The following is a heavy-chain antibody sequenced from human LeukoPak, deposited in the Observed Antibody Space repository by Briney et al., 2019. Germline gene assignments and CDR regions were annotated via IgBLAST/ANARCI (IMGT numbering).Heavy chain of an antibody. D-gene: IGHD3-16*02. Sequence: GGSLRLSCAASGFTVSNNYMSWVRQAPGKGLEWVSVIYSGGTTYYADSVKGRFTISRDNSKNTLYLQMNSLRAEDTAVYYRARDPYVWGSYRPYYFDYWGQGTLVTVSS. V-gene: IGHV3-53*01. CDR2: IYSGGTT. CDR1: GFTVSNNY. CDR3: ARDPYVWGSYRPYYFDY. J-gene: IGHJ4*02.